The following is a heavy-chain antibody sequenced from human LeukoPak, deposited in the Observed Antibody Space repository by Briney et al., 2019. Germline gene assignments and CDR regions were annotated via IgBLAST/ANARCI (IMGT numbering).Heavy chain of an antibody. J-gene: IGHJ6*02. Sequence: SETLSLTCTVSGGSIRNYFWSWIRQPPGKGLEWIGYIYYSGSTNYSYNPSLKSRVTISVDTSKNQFSLKLSSVTAADTAVYYCARVPLNSSSWYFYYYGMDVWGQGTTVTVSS. CDR2: IYYSGST. V-gene: IGHV4-59*01. CDR1: GGSIRNYF. D-gene: IGHD6-13*01. CDR3: ARVPLNSSSWYFYYYGMDV.